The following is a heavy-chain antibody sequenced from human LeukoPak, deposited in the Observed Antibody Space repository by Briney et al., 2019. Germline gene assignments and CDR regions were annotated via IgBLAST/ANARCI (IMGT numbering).Heavy chain of an antibody. CDR3: ARLGGYYTGYFDY. Sequence: SETLSLTCTFSGGSISSYYWSWIRQPPGKGLEWIGYIYYSGSTNYNPSLKSRVTISVDTSKNQFSLKLSSVTAADTAVYYCARLGGYYTGYFDYWGQGTLVTVSS. J-gene: IGHJ4*02. D-gene: IGHD3-22*01. CDR1: GGSISSYY. V-gene: IGHV4-59*08. CDR2: IYYSGST.